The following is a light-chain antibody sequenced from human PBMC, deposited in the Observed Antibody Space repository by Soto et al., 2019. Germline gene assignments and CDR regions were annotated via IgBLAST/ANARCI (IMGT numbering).Light chain of an antibody. CDR1: QGIAPY. Sequence: DVQMTQSPSSLSAFVGDRVTITCRASQGIAPYLAWFQQKPGKVPKLLIYATSTLQSGVPSRSSGSGSGTDFTLTINSLQHEDVGTYYCQKYNSAPLTFGGGTKVDIK. CDR2: ATS. V-gene: IGKV1-27*01. CDR3: QKYNSAPLT. J-gene: IGKJ4*01.